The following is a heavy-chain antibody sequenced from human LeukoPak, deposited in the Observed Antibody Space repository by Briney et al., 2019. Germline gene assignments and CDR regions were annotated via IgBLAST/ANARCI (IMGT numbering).Heavy chain of an antibody. Sequence: ASVKVSCEASGGTFSSYAISWVRQAPGQGLEWMGGIIPIFGTANYAQKFQGRVTITADESTSTAYMELSSLRSEDTAVYYCARTPIPLYSSSLGLPPPYYYFDYWGQGTLVTVSS. J-gene: IGHJ4*02. CDR2: IIPIFGTA. V-gene: IGHV1-69*13. CDR3: ARTPIPLYSSSLGLPPPYYYFDY. D-gene: IGHD6-13*01. CDR1: GGTFSSYA.